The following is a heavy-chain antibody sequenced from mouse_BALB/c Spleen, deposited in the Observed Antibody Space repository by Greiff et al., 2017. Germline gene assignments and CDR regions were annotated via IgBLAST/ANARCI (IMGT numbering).Heavy chain of an antibody. CDR2: IYPGDGDT. CDR1: GYAFSSYW. Sequence: QVQLQQSGAELVRPGSSVKISCKASGYAFSSYWMNWVKQRPGQGLEWIGQIYPGDGDTNYNGKFKGKATLTADKSSSTAYMQLSSLTSEDSAVYYCAREAYDGYYSSGFAYWGQGTLVTVSA. V-gene: IGHV1-80*01. J-gene: IGHJ3*01. CDR3: AREAYDGYYSSGFAY. D-gene: IGHD2-3*01.